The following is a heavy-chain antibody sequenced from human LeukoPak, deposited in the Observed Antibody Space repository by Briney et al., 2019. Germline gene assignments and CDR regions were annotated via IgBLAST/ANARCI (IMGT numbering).Heavy chain of an antibody. J-gene: IGHJ4*02. CDR3: ARDPGYCSGGSCYSSYYFDY. V-gene: IGHV3-48*03. CDR1: GFTFSSYE. CDR2: ISSSGSTI. Sequence: GGSLRLSCAASGFTFSSYEMNWVRQAPGKGLEWVSYISSSGSTIYYADSVKGRFTISRDNAKNSLYLQMNSLRAEDTAVYYCARDPGYCSGGSCYSSYYFDYWGQGTLVTVSS. D-gene: IGHD2-15*01.